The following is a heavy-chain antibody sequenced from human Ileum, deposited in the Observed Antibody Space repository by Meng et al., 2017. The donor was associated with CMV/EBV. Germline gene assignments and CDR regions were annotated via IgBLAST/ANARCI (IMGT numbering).Heavy chain of an antibody. V-gene: IGHV4-4*07. CDR2: IYSSGST. J-gene: IGHJ4*02. CDR3: AREESVGIAVTGTFDY. D-gene: IGHD6-19*01. CDR1: GDSIRSNF. Sequence: VKLQESGSGLVQPSETLSLTCTVSGDSIRSNFWSWIRQPAGKGLEWIGRIYSSGSTFYNPSLNSRVTMSVDTSKNQFSLSLASVTAADTAIYFCAREESVGIAVTGTFDYWGQGILVTVSS.